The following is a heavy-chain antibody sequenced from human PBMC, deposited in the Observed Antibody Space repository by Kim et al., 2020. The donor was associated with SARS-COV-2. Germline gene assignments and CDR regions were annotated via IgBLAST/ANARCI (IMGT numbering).Heavy chain of an antibody. CDR3: ARDNCQLVVRYCSSTRRAMDV. V-gene: IGHV1-46*01. CDR2: INPSGGST. CDR1: GYTFTSYY. D-gene: IGHD2-2*01. Sequence: ASVKVSCKASGYTFTSYYMHWVRQAPGQGLEWMGIINPSGGSTSYAQKFQGRVTMTRDTSTSTVYMELSSLRSEDTAVYYCARDNCQLVVRYCSSTRRAMDVWGQGTTVTVSS. J-gene: IGHJ6*02.